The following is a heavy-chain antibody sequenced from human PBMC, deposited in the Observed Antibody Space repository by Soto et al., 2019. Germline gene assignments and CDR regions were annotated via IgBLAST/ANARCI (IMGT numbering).Heavy chain of an antibody. CDR1: GGSISSYY. J-gene: IGHJ4*02. Sequence: KPSETLSLTCTVSGGSISSYYWSWIRQPPGKGLEWIGYIYYSGSTNYNPSLKSRVTISVDTSKNQFSLKLSSVTAADTAVYYCARVEGGYYYREVFDYWGQGTLVTVSS. CDR2: IYYSGST. V-gene: IGHV4-59*01. D-gene: IGHD3-22*01. CDR3: ARVEGGYYYREVFDY.